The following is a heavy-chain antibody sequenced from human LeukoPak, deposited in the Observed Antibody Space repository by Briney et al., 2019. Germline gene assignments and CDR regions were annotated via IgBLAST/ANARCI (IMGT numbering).Heavy chain of an antibody. CDR3: PRVRCGFWHNSYANDNAFDI. V-gene: IGHV4-34*01. J-gene: IGHJ3*02. CDR1: RGSLSDYY. CDR2: INQSGRT. D-gene: IGHD5-18*01. Sequence: PSETLSLTCAVYRGSLSDYYWSWIRQVPGKGLEWIGEINQSGRTNYNPSLKSRVTISVDTSKNQISLKLSFVTATDTAVYYCPRVRCGFWHNSYANDNAFDIWGQGTMVTVSS.